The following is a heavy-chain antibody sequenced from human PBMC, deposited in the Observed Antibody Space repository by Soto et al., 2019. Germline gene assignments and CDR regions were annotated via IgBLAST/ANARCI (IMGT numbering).Heavy chain of an antibody. J-gene: IGHJ5*02. CDR3: ARSRRNYFDP. CDR2: ISYSGTT. CDR1: GGSISVYY. V-gene: IGHV4-59*01. Sequence: PSETLSLTCTVSGGSISVYYWNWIRQSPGKGLEWIGYISYSGTTKCNPSLKSRVTISVDTSKNQFSLKLSSVTAADTAVYYCARSRRNYFDPWGQGTLVTVSS.